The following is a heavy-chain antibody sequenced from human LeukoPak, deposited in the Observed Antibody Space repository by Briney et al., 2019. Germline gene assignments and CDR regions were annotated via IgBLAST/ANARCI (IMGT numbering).Heavy chain of an antibody. CDR1: GFTFSKAW. CDR2: FKSKTDGGTT. J-gene: IGHJ4*02. CDR3: TKDIGYFDY. Sequence: GGSLRLSCAASGFTFSKAWMSWVRQAPGKGLEWVGRFKSKTDGGTTDYAAPVKGRFIVSGDDSKNTLYLQMNSLRTEDTAVYFCTKDIGYFDYWGQGTLVTVSS. V-gene: IGHV3-15*01.